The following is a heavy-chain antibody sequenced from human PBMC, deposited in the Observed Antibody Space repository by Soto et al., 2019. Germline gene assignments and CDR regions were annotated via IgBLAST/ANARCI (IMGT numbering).Heavy chain of an antibody. CDR2: INNRGDST. J-gene: IGHJ5*02. V-gene: IGHV3-23*01. D-gene: IGHD3-22*01. CDR1: GFTFSSSA. Sequence: EVQLLESGGGLVQPGGSLRLSCAASGFTFSSSAMTWVRQAPGKGPEWVSSINNRGDSTYYADSVKGRFTISRDFSKNTLYLQMNNLRAEDTAVYYRAKPRSDTSGWGADLFDPWGQRTLVTVSS. CDR3: AKPRSDTSGWGADLFDP.